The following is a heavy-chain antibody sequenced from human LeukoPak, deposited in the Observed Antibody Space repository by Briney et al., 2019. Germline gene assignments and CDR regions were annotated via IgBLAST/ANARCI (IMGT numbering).Heavy chain of an antibody. V-gene: IGHV3-13*01. J-gene: IGHJ4*02. CDR3: ATHGYSELRYFDWSTNE. D-gene: IGHD3-9*01. CDR1: GFTFSSYD. Sequence: PGGSLRLSCAASGFTFSSYDMHWVRQATGKGLEWVSAIGTAGDTYYPGSVKGRFTISRENAKKSLYLQMDSLRAEDTAVYYCATHGYSELRYFDWSTNEWGQGTLVTVSS. CDR2: IGTAGDT.